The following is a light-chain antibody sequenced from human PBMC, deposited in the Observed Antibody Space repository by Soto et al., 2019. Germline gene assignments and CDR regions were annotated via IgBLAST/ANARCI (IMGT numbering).Light chain of an antibody. Sequence: IQLTQSPASLSAPVGDRVTITCRASQGISSYLAWYQQKPGKAPKLLIYAASTLQSGVPSRFSGSGSGTDFTLTISSLQPEDFATYYCPQLNSYPLPFGGGTKVEIK. J-gene: IGKJ4*01. CDR1: QGISSY. CDR2: AAS. CDR3: PQLNSYPLP. V-gene: IGKV1-9*01.